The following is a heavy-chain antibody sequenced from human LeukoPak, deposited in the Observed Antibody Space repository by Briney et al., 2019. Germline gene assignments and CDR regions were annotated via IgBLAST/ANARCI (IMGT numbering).Heavy chain of an antibody. CDR3: AKDGSPDEYSSGFDY. Sequence: GGSLRLSCAASGFTFSSYSMNWVRQAPGKGLEWVAVISYDGSNKYYADSVKGRFTISRDNSKNTLYLQMNSLRTEDTAVYYCAKDGSPDEYSSGFDYWGQGTLVTVSS. D-gene: IGHD6-19*01. V-gene: IGHV3-30*18. CDR1: GFTFSSYS. CDR2: ISYDGSNK. J-gene: IGHJ4*02.